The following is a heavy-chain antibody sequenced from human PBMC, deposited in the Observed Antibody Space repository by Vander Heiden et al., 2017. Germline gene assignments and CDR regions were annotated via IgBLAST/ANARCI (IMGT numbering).Heavy chain of an antibody. V-gene: IGHV3-53*01. CDR2: IYSGGST. Sequence: EVQLVESGRGLIQPGGSLRLPCAASGFTVRRNSMSWVRQAPGKGVEWVSVIYSGGSTYYADSVKGRFTISRDNSKNTLYLQMNSLRAEDTAVYYCARKIGKQWNFWYFDLWGRGTLVTVSS. D-gene: IGHD6-19*01. CDR1: GFTVRRNS. J-gene: IGHJ2*01. CDR3: ARKIGKQWNFWYFDL.